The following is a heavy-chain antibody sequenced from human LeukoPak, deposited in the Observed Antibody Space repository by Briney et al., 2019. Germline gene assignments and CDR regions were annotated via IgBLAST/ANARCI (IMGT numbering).Heavy chain of an antibody. Sequence: PGASLPLSCAVSGFTFSGYAMSWVRHPPGGGREWVSGISGSGDSTYYADSVKGRFTISRDNSKNTLYVQMNSPRAEDTALYYCAKGVLRFLEWSNWFDPWGQGTLVTVSS. CDR2: ISGSGDST. V-gene: IGHV3-23*01. CDR1: GFTFSGYA. J-gene: IGHJ5*02. CDR3: AKGVLRFLEWSNWFDP. D-gene: IGHD3-3*01.